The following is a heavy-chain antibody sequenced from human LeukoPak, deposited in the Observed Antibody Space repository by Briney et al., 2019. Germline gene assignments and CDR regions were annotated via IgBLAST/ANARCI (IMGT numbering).Heavy chain of an antibody. Sequence: GGSLRLSCAASGFTFSNYAMHWVRQAPGKGQEWVAVISYDGSNKYYADSVKGRFTISRDNSKNTLYVQMDSLRAEDTAVYYCAGLPEWLDRDDAFDIWGQGTMVTVSS. V-gene: IGHV3-30-3*01. CDR3: AGLPEWLDRDDAFDI. CDR2: ISYDGSNK. CDR1: GFTFSNYA. D-gene: IGHD6-19*01. J-gene: IGHJ3*02.